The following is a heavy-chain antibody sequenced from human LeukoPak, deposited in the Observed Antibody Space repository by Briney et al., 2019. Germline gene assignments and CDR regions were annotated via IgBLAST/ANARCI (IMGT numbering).Heavy chain of an antibody. CDR1: GGSISSYY. Sequence: SETLSLTCTVSGGSISSYYWSWIRQPPGKGLEWIGYIYYSGSTNYNPSLKSRVTISVDTSKNQFFLKLSSVTAADTAVYYCARDRGGYNRIFDYWGQGTLVTVSS. V-gene: IGHV4-59*01. CDR2: IYYSGST. J-gene: IGHJ4*02. D-gene: IGHD5-24*01. CDR3: ARDRGGYNRIFDY.